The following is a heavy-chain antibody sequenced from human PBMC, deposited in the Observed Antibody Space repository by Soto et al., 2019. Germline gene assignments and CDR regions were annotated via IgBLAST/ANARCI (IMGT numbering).Heavy chain of an antibody. D-gene: IGHD4-4*01. Sequence: QVQLQESGPGLVKPSQTLSLTCTVSAGSISSGTYYWNWIRQHPGKGLEWIGYMYYSGTTYYNPSLQSRITISGDTSKNQFSLKLSSVTVADTAVYFCARCNDFRTGWFDPWGQGIMVTVSS. CDR2: MYYSGTT. V-gene: IGHV4-31*03. CDR1: AGSISSGTYY. J-gene: IGHJ5*02. CDR3: ARCNDFRTGWFDP.